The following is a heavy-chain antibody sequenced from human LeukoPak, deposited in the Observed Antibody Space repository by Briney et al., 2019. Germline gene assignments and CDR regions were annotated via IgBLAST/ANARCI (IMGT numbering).Heavy chain of an antibody. V-gene: IGHV3-23*01. CDR2: ISGSDGST. D-gene: IGHD1-26*01. CDR1: GFTFSSYA. J-gene: IGHJ4*02. Sequence: GGSLRLSCAASGFTFSSYAMSWARQAPGKGLEWVSTISGSDGSTYYADSVKGRFTIYRDNSKNTLYLQMNTLRAEYTAVYYCAKGGRWENVDYWGQGTLVTVSS. CDR3: AKGGRWENVDY.